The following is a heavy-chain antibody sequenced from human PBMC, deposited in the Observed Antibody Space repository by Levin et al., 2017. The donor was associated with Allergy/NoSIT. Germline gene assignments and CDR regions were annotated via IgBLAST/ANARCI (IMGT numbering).Heavy chain of an antibody. D-gene: IGHD3-10*01. J-gene: IGHJ4*02. CDR2: IKSKFAGGTT. Sequence: GGSLRLSCPVSGLGFADAWMSWVRQAPGKELEWVARIKSKFAGGTTDYAAPVKDRFTISRDDSKTTLYLQLNSLKTEDTAVYYCATEHYGSYNYWGQGTLVIVSS. V-gene: IGHV3-15*01. CDR3: ATEHYGSYNY. CDR1: GLGFADAW.